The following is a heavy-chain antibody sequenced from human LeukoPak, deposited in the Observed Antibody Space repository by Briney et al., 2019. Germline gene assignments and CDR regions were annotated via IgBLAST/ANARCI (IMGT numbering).Heavy chain of an antibody. CDR2: ISYDGSNK. J-gene: IGHJ4*02. CDR1: GFTFSSYG. V-gene: IGHV3-30*18. Sequence: GGSLRLSCAASGFTFSSYGMHWVRQAPGKGLEWVAVISYDGSNKYYADSVKGRFTISRGNSKNTLYLQMNSLRAEDTAVYYCAKIGNYYDSSGYLDYWGQGTLVTVSS. CDR3: AKIGNYYDSSGYLDY. D-gene: IGHD3-22*01.